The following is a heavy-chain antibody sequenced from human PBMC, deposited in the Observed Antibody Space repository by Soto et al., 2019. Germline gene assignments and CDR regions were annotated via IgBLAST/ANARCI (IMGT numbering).Heavy chain of an antibody. J-gene: IGHJ6*02. CDR3: AKDQGYYYYGMDV. Sequence: GGSLRLSCAASGFTVSSNYMSWVRQAPGKGLEWVSVIYSDGSTYYADSVKGRFTISRDNSKNTLYLQMNSLRAEDTAVYYCAKDQGYYYYGMDVWGQGTTVTVSS. V-gene: IGHV3-53*05. CDR1: GFTVSSNY. CDR2: IYSDGST.